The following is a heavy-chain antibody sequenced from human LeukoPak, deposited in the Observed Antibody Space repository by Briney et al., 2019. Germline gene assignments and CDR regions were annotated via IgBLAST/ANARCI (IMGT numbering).Heavy chain of an antibody. CDR2: ISSGSRRI. D-gene: IGHD3-22*01. CDR1: GFDFSKYT. V-gene: IGHV3-21*01. Sequence: PGGSLRLSCAASGFDFSKYTMSWVRQAPGKGLEWVSSISSGSRRIHYADSMRGRFTISRDNSKNTLYLQMNSLRAEDTAVYYCAKDHYYDSSGYALWGQGTLVTVSS. CDR3: AKDHYYDSSGYAL. J-gene: IGHJ4*02.